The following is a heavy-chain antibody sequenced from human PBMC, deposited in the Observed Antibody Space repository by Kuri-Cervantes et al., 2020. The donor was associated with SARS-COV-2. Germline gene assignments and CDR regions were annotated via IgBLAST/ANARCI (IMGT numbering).Heavy chain of an antibody. CDR3: VKGVHFYYYGMDV. V-gene: IGHV3-43*01. CDR1: GFTFSSYG. J-gene: IGHJ6*02. CDR2: IASDGGGT. Sequence: GGSLRLSCAASGFTFSSYGMHWVRQAPGKALEWVALIASDGGGTFYADSVKGRFTISRDNSKDSLYLEMTSLRIEDTALYYCVKGVHFYYYGMDVWGQGTTVTVSS.